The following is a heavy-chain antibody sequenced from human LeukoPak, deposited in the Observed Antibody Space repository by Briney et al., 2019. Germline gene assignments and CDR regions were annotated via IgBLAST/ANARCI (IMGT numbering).Heavy chain of an antibody. CDR1: GFTFSRYS. CDR3: ARGGAITYSHYYMDV. V-gene: IGHV3-48*01. J-gene: IGHJ6*03. CDR2: ISSSSSTI. D-gene: IGHD5-12*01. Sequence: GGSLRLSCAASGFTFSRYSMNWARQAPGKGLQWVSYISSSSSTIYYADSVKGRFTISRDNAKNSLYLQMNSLRAEDTAVYYCARGGAITYSHYYMDVWGKGTTVTVSS.